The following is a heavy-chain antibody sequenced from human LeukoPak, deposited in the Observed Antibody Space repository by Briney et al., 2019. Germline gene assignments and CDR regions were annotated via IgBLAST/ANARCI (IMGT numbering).Heavy chain of an antibody. CDR3: AKAEYTAANPLFDD. V-gene: IGHV3-23*01. D-gene: IGHD2/OR15-2a*01. Sequence: GGSLRLSCVASGFTFSTYALAWVRQAPGKGLEWVSGISGHGGSTYYAGSVKGRFTVSRDKSKNTLHLQMNSLSAEDTAIYYCAKAEYTAANPLFDDWGQGTPVTVSS. J-gene: IGHJ4*02. CDR1: GFTFSTYA. CDR2: ISGHGGST.